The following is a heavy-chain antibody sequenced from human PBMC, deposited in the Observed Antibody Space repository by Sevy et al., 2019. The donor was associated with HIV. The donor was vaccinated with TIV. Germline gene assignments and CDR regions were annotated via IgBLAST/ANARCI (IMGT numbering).Heavy chain of an antibody. CDR1: GFTFSSYA. D-gene: IGHD3-16*01. V-gene: IGHV3-64D*06. CDR3: VKDGLRWLQGDY. CDR2: ISSNGGST. Sequence: GGSLRLSCSASGFTFSSYAMHWVRQAPGKGQEYVSAISSNGGSTYYADSVKGRFTISRDNSKNTLYLQMSSLRAEDTAVYYCVKDGLRWLQGDYWGQGTLVTVSS. J-gene: IGHJ4*02.